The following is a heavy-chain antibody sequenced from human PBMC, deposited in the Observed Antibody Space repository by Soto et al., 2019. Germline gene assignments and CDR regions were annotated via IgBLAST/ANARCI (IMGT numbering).Heavy chain of an antibody. J-gene: IGHJ4*02. CDR2: MYYSGST. Sequence: TLSLTCTVSGGSISSSYSYWGWIRQPPGKGLEWIGSMYYSGSTYYSPSLKNRVTLSVATSKNQFSLKLSSVTAADTAVYFCARQQSSSSSPQRYYFDYWGQGTLVTVSS. V-gene: IGHV4-39*01. CDR3: ARQQSSSSSPQRYYFDY. CDR1: GGSISSSYSY. D-gene: IGHD6-6*01.